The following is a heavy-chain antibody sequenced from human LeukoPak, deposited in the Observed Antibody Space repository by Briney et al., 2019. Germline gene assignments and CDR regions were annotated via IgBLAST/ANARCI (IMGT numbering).Heavy chain of an antibody. Sequence: GGPLNPSCAPPGFTFGNAGLSGFPQGPGKGLEWVGRIKSKTDGGTTDYAAPVKGRFTISRDDSKNTLYLQVNSLKTEDTAVYYCTRIAVADFDYWGQGTLVTVSS. CDR3: TRIAVADFDY. V-gene: IGHV3-15*01. CDR1: GFTFGNAG. CDR2: IKSKTDGGTT. J-gene: IGHJ4*02. D-gene: IGHD6-19*01.